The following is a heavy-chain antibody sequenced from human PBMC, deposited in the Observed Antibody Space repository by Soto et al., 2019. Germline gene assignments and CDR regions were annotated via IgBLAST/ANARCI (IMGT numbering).Heavy chain of an antibody. CDR3: ARGTQLPPTQDD. CDR2: VNTGNGNT. V-gene: IGHV1-3*04. CDR1: GYTFTFYA. J-gene: IGHJ4*02. D-gene: IGHD1-1*01. Sequence: ASVKVSCKASGYTFTFYAMHWVRQAPGQSLEWMGMVNTGNGNTKYSQRFQDRVTITRDTSANTVYMDLSSLTPEDTAVYYCARGTQLPPTQDDWGQGTLVTVSS.